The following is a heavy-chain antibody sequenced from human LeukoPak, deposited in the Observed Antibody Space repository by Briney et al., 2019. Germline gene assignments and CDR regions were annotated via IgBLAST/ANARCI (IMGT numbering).Heavy chain of an antibody. CDR3: ASRKDTAMVTPFDY. Sequence: SETLSLTCTVSGGSISSYYWSWIRQPPGKGLEWIGEINHSGSTNYNPSLKSRVTISVDTSKNQFSLKLSSVTAADTAVYYCASRKDTAMVTPFDYWGQGTLVTVSS. CDR1: GGSISSYY. D-gene: IGHD5-18*01. J-gene: IGHJ4*02. V-gene: IGHV4-34*01. CDR2: INHSGST.